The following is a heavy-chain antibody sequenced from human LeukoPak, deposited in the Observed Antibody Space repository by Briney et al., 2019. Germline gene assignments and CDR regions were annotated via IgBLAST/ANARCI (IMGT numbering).Heavy chain of an antibody. J-gene: IGHJ4*02. CDR3: ARKYCSSTSCLFDY. V-gene: IGHV3-33*01. Sequence: GGSLRLSCAASGFTFSNYGMHWVRQAPGKGLEWVAVTWYDGSNKYYADSVKGRFTISRDNARNSLYLQMNSLRAEDTAVYYCARKYCSSTSCLFDYWGQGTLVTVSS. D-gene: IGHD2-2*01. CDR2: TWYDGSNK. CDR1: GFTFSNYG.